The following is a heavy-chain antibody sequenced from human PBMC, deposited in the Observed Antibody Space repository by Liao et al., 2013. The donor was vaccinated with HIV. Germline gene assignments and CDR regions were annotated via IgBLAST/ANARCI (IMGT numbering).Heavy chain of an antibody. CDR1: GGSISSRSYY. CDR2: IYTSGST. V-gene: IGHV4-61*02. D-gene: IGHD4-17*01. J-gene: IGHJ3*02. CDR3: AREPPYGDYLHDAFDI. Sequence: QVQLQESGPGLMKPSQTLSLTCTLSGGSISSRSYYWNWIRQPAGKGLEWIGRIYTSGSTNYNPFLKSRVTISVDTSKNQFSLRLSSVTAADTALYFYAREPPYGDYLHDAFDIWGQGTMVTVSS.